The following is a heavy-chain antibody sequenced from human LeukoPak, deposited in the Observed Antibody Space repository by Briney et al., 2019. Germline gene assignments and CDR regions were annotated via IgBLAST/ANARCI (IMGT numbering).Heavy chain of an antibody. CDR2: IYSGGST. CDR3: ARGSAKARPYYFDY. J-gene: IGHJ4*02. Sequence: GGSLRLSCAASGVTVSRNYMSWVRQAPGEGLEWVSVIYSGGSTYYADSVKARFTLSRDNSKPTLSLQMSSLRAEDTPTYYCARGSAKARPYYFDYWGQGTLVTVSS. D-gene: IGHD2-15*01. V-gene: IGHV3-53*01. CDR1: GVTVSRNY.